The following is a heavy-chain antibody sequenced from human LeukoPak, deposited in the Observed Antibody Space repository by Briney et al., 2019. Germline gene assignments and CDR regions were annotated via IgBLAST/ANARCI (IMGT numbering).Heavy chain of an antibody. D-gene: IGHD3-10*01. Sequence: PWETLSLTCAVSGYSISSGYYWGWIRQPPGKGLEWIGSIYHSGSTYYNPSLKSRVTISVDTSKNQFSLKLSSVTAPDTAVYYCAGVIISYYFDYWGQGTLVTGSS. CDR2: IYHSGST. J-gene: IGHJ4*02. CDR3: AGVIISYYFDY. CDR1: GYSISSGYY. V-gene: IGHV4-38-2*01.